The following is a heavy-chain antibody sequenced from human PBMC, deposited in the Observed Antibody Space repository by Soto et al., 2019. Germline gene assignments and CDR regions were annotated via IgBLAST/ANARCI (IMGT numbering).Heavy chain of an antibody. V-gene: IGHV4-59*01. D-gene: IGHD3-10*01. CDR1: VVSISSYH. CDR3: ARGGMRPIFEALEY. Sequence: PSETLSLTCTFSVVSISSYHCYCIRHPPGKGLEWIGNIYNSGSTNYNPSLKSRVTISVDTSKNQFSLKLSSVTAADTAVYYCARGGMRPIFEALEYWGQGTLDSVSS. J-gene: IGHJ4*02. CDR2: IYNSGST.